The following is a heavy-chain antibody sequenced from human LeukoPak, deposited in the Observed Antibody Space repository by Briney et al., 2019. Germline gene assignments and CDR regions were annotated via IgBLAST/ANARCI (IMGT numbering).Heavy chain of an antibody. CDR3: ARPSIAAAGGDDY. CDR2: ISSSSSYI. Sequence: GGSLRLSCAASGFTFSSYSMNWVRQAPGKGLEWVSSISSSSSYIYYADSVKGRFTISRDNAKNSLYLQMDSLRAEDTAVYYCARPSIAAAGGDDYWGQGTLVTVSS. CDR1: GFTFSSYS. D-gene: IGHD6-13*01. V-gene: IGHV3-21*01. J-gene: IGHJ4*02.